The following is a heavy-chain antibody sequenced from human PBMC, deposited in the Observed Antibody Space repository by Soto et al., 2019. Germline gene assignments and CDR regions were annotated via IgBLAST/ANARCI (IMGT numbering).Heavy chain of an antibody. D-gene: IGHD5-18*01. CDR2: IYSSGST. Sequence: PSETLSLTCTVSGGSISSGGYYWSWIRQQHWKGLEWIGYIYSSGSTYYNPSLKSRVTISVDTSKNQFSLKVNSVTAADTAVYYCARDHPHSYGVYYFDYWGQGTPVTVSS. J-gene: IGHJ4*02. V-gene: IGHV4-31*03. CDR1: GGSISSGGYY. CDR3: ARDHPHSYGVYYFDY.